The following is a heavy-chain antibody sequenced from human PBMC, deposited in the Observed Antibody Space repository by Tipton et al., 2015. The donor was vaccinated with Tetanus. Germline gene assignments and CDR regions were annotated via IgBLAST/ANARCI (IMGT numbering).Heavy chain of an antibody. V-gene: IGHV4-39*02. CDR1: GGSISNSEYY. Sequence: TLSLTCSLSGGSISNSEYYWAWIRQPPGKGLEWIGSVFDSGTSYYNPSLKSRVTISVDMSKNHFSLRLSSVTAAETAVYYCAEGRRFCSSNSCHEYYFDSWGRGTLVTVSS. D-gene: IGHD2-2*01. J-gene: IGHJ4*02. CDR3: AEGRRFCSSNSCHEYYFDS. CDR2: VFDSGTS.